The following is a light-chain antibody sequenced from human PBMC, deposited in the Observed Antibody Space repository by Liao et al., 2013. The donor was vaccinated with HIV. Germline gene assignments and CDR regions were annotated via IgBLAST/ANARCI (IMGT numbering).Light chain of an antibody. V-gene: IGLV3-1*01. Sequence: SYELTQPPSVSVSPGQTASITCSGDKLGNKYTCWYQQKPGQSPVLVIYQDKKRPSGIPERFSGSNSGNTATLTISGTQAMDEADYYCQSADSSGTYVLFGGGTKLTVL. CDR2: QDK. CDR1: KLGNKY. CDR3: QSADSSGTYVL. J-gene: IGLJ2*01.